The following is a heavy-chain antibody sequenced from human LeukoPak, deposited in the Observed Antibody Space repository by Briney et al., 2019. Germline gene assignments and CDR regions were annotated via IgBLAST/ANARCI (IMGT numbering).Heavy chain of an antibody. Sequence: PSETLSLTCTVSGGSISGYYWNWIRQPAGKGLEWIGRIYSSGSTTYNPALKSRVTMSVDTSKNHFSLKLTSVTAADTAVYYCARRSDYMDVWGKGTTVTVSS. CDR2: IYSSGST. V-gene: IGHV4-4*07. CDR3: ARRSDYMDV. CDR1: GGSISGYY. J-gene: IGHJ6*03.